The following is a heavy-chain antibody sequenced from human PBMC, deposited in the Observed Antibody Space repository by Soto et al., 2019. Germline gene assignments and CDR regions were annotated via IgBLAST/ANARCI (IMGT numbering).Heavy chain of an antibody. CDR2: INHSGST. Sequence: SETLSLTCAVYGGSFSGYYWSWIRQPPGKGLEWIGEINHSGSTNYNPSLKSRVTISVDTSKSQFSLKLSSVTAADTAVYYCARTLLRYRSGWYGGLDYWGQGTLVTVSS. J-gene: IGHJ4*02. CDR1: GGSFSGYY. CDR3: ARTLLRYRSGWYGGLDY. V-gene: IGHV4-34*01. D-gene: IGHD6-19*01.